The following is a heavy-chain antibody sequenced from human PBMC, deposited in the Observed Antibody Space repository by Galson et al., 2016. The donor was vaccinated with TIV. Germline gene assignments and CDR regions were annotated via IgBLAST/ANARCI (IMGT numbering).Heavy chain of an antibody. CDR1: GYSFINHD. J-gene: IGHJ5*02. D-gene: IGHD3-16*01. CDR3: ARAVGGNWFDP. Sequence: SVKVSCKASGYSFINHDINWVRQATGQGLEWMGWMNPYSGNTDYAQKFQGRVTMTRNTAISTAYMELNSLTSEDTAVFYCARAVGGNWFDPWGQGTLVTVSS. CDR2: MNPYSGNT. V-gene: IGHV1-8*02.